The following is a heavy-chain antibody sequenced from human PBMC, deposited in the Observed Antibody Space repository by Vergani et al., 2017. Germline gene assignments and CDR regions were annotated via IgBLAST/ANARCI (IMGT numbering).Heavy chain of an antibody. CDR2: INSDGDST. J-gene: IGHJ4*02. CDR1: GFTFSNYW. CDR3: VRDRGLCAGGRCYTEAWDY. V-gene: IGHV3-74*01. Sequence: DVHLAESGGGFFQPGGSLRLSCTASGFTFSNYWMQWVRQAPGKGLMWVSRINSDGDSTSYADSVKGRFTISRDNAKNTLYLQVRSLRLEDTGVYHCVRDRGLCAGGRCYTEAWDYWGQGTPVTVSS. D-gene: IGHD2-2*02.